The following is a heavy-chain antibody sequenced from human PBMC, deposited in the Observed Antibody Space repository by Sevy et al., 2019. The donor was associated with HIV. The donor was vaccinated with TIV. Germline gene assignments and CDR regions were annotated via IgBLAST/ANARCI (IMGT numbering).Heavy chain of an antibody. D-gene: IGHD3-22*01. Sequence: GGSLRLSCGASGFTFSSYSINWVRQAPGKGLEWISYISSTSKNIYYAGSVKGRFTISRDNAKSSVYLQMSGLRDVDMAVYYGARVDTSGYTSDYWGQGTLVTVSS. J-gene: IGHJ4*02. V-gene: IGHV3-48*02. CDR2: ISSTSKNI. CDR3: ARVDTSGYTSDY. CDR1: GFTFSSYS.